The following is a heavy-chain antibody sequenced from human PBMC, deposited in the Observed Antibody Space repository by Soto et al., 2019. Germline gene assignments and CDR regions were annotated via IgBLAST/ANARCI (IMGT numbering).Heavy chain of an antibody. CDR2: ISWDGGST. J-gene: IGHJ6*02. D-gene: IGHD6-6*01. CDR1: GFTFDDYT. CDR3: AKASGYSSSSLSYYYYGMDV. V-gene: IGHV3-43*01. Sequence: GGSLRLSCAASGFTFDDYTMHWVRQAPGKGLEWVSLISWDGGSTYYADSVKGRFTISRDNSKNSLYLQMNSLRTEDTALYYCAKASGYSSSSLSYYYYGMDVWGQGTTVTVSS.